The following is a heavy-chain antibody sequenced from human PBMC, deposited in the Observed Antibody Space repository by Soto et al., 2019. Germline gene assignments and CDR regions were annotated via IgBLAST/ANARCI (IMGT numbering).Heavy chain of an antibody. CDR1: GVTFNNFA. V-gene: IGHV1-69*01. D-gene: IGHD6-25*01. Sequence: QVQLVQSGAEVKKPGSSVKVSCQASGVTFNNFAFTWVRQAPGQGLEWLGGIMPVFHTTNIAQTFQDRITVTADDFTTTVYMEMTSLRYDDTAVYYCATATISPVSATLYHYGMDVWGQGTTVTVSS. CDR3: ATATISPVSATLYHYGMDV. J-gene: IGHJ6*02. CDR2: IMPVFHTT.